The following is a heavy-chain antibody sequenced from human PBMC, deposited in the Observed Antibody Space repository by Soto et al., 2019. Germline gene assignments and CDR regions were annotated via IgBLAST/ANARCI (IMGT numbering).Heavy chain of an antibody. J-gene: IGHJ4*02. Sequence: SETLSLTCAVSGGSISSGGYSWSWIRQPPGKGLEWIGDINHSGSTNYNPSLKSRVTISVDTSKNQFSLKLSSVTAADTAVYYCARRKLPYGGFDYWGQGTLVTVSS. CDR1: GGSISSGGYS. CDR2: INHSGST. V-gene: IGHV4-30-2*01. D-gene: IGHD3-16*01. CDR3: ARRKLPYGGFDY.